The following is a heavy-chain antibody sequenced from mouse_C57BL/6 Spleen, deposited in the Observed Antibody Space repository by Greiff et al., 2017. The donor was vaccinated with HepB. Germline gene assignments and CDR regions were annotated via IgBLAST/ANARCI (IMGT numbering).Heavy chain of an antibody. Sequence: VQLQQSGAELVKPGASVKLSCKASGYTFTEFTIHWVKQRSGQGLEWIGWFYPGSGSIKYNEKFKDKATLTADKSSSTVYMELSRLTSEDSAVYFCARHDQSFDYYGSSFAMDYWGQGTSVTVSS. V-gene: IGHV1-62-2*01. CDR1: GYTFTEFT. CDR2: FYPGSGSI. D-gene: IGHD1-1*01. CDR3: ARHDQSFDYYGSSFAMDY. J-gene: IGHJ4*01.